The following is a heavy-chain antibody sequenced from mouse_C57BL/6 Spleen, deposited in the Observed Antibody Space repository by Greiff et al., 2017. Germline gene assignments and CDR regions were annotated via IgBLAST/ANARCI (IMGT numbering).Heavy chain of an antibody. CDR3: ARQGITTVVATEMDY. V-gene: IGHV3-6*01. CDR1: GYSITSGYY. Sequence: ESGPGLVKPSQSLSLTCSVTGYSITSGYYWNWIRQFPGNKLEWMGYISYDGSNNYNPSLKNRISITRATSKNQFFLKLNSVTTEDTATYYCARQGITTVVATEMDYWGQGTSVTVSS. D-gene: IGHD1-1*01. J-gene: IGHJ4*01. CDR2: ISYDGSN.